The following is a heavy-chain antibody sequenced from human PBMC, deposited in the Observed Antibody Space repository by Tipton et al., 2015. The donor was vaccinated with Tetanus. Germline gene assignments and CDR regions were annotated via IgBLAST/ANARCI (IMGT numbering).Heavy chain of an antibody. D-gene: IGHD3-16*01. Sequence: TLSLTCAVYGGSFSGYYWSWIRQPPGKGLEWIGEINQSGSTNYNPSLKSRVTISVDTSKNQFSLKLSSVTAADTAVYYCASTVGHSGGYYYYYGMDVWGQGTTVTVSS. CDR1: GGSFSGYY. CDR3: ASTVGHSGGYYYYYGMDV. CDR2: INQSGST. V-gene: IGHV4-34*01. J-gene: IGHJ6*02.